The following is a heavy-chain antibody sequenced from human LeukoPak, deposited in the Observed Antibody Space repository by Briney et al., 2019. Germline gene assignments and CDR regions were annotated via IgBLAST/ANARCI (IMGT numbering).Heavy chain of an antibody. V-gene: IGHV1-8*01. Sequence: GASVTVSCKASGYTFTSYDINWVRQATGQGLEWMGWISPNSGNTGYAQKFQGRVTITRNTSISTAYMELSSLRSEDTAVYYCARGSVAPLWFCGYWGQGTLVTVSS. D-gene: IGHD3-10*01. CDR2: ISPNSGNT. J-gene: IGHJ4*02. CDR1: GYTFTSYD. CDR3: ARGSVAPLWFCGY.